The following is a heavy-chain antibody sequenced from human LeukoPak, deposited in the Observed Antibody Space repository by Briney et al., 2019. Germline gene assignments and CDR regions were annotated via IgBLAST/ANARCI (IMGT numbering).Heavy chain of an antibody. CDR2: IQYDGSNE. CDR3: AKDRCSNGVGCYYYYMDV. J-gene: IGHJ6*03. Sequence: GGSLRLSCAASRFTFSSYGMHWVRQAPGKGLEWVAYIQYDGSNEQYADSVKGRFSISRDSSKNILYLQMNSLRAEDTAVYYCAKDRCSNGVGCYYYYMDVWGKGTTATISS. CDR1: RFTFSSYG. V-gene: IGHV3-30*02. D-gene: IGHD2-8*01.